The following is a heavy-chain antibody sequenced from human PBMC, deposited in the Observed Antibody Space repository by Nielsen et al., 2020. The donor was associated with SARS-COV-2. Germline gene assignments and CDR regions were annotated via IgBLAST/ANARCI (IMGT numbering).Heavy chain of an antibody. Sequence: ASVNVSCKASVYTFTNYALHWVRQAPGQRLEWMGSINAGDGNTEYSQKFQGRVTITRDTPASTAYMELSSLRSEDTAVYSCARASGTYSSFGYWGQGTLVTVSS. D-gene: IGHD1-26*01. CDR2: INAGDGNT. V-gene: IGHV1-3*01. CDR1: VYTFTNYA. CDR3: ARASGTYSSFGY. J-gene: IGHJ4*02.